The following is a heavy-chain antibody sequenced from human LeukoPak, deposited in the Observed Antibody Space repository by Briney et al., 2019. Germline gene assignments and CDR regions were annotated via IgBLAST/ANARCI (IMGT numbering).Heavy chain of an antibody. CDR2: IYYSGST. V-gene: IGHV4-30-4*01. Sequence: PSQTLSLTCTVSGGSISSGDYYWSWIRQPPGKGLEWIGYIYYSGSTYYNPSLKSRVTISVDTSKNQLSLKLSSVTAADTAVYYCARVRLYYDSSGYEDVWGQGTTVTVSS. J-gene: IGHJ6*02. CDR3: ARVRLYYDSSGYEDV. CDR1: GGSISSGDYY. D-gene: IGHD3-22*01.